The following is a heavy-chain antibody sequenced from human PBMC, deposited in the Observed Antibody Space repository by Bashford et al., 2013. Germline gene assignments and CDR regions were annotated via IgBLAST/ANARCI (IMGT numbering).Heavy chain of an antibody. CDR3: ARVPGSRIPVAVIFDY. J-gene: IGHJ4*02. CDR1: GYSFTGNY. Sequence: ASVKVSCKASGYSFTGNYMHWVRQAPGQGLEWMGWIDPDSGATQYAQKFQGRVTMTRDTSITTAYMELTRLRSDDTAVYYCARVPGSRIPVAVIFDYWGQGTLSPSPQ. CDR2: IDPDSGAT. V-gene: IGHV1-2*02. D-gene: IGHD6-19*01.